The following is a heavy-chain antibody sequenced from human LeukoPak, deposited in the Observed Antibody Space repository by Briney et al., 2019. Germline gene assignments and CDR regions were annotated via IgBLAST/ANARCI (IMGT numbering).Heavy chain of an antibody. CDR3: ARLAAVGAGLDY. Sequence: PETPSLTCTVSGGSISSDTFYWGWIRQSPGKGLEWIGSIYYSGSTFYNPSLNHLVTISVDTSKNRFSLKLSSVTAADTAVYYCARLAAVGAGLDYCGQRSVLADSS. D-gene: IGHD6-13*01. J-gene: IGHJ4*02. CDR1: GGSISSDTFY. V-gene: IGHV4-39*01. CDR2: IYYSGST.